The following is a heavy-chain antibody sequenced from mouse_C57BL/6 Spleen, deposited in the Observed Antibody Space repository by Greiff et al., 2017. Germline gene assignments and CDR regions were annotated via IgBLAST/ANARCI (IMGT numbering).Heavy chain of an antibody. Sequence: EVKVVESGGGLVQPGGSLKLSCAASGFTFSDYGMAWVRQAPRKGPEWVAFIGTLAYSIYYADTVTGRFTISRENVKTTLYLDMSSLKSEITAIYCSARPHDYGISSYWYFDFWGTGTTVTVSS. CDR2: IGTLAYSI. CDR3: ARPHDYGISSYWYFDF. J-gene: IGHJ1*03. V-gene: IGHV5-15*01. CDR1: GFTFSDYG. D-gene: IGHD1-1*01.